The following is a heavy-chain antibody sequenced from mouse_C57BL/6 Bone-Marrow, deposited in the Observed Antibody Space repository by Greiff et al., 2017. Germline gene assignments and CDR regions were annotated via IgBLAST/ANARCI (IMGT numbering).Heavy chain of an antibody. V-gene: IGHV1-55*01. CDR2: IYPGSGST. Sequence: VQLQQSGAELVKPGASVKMSCKASGYTFTSYWIPWVKQRPGQGLEWIGDIYPGSGSTNYNEKFKSKATLTVDTSSSTAYMQLSSLTTEDSAVDYCARPEYDYDWCAYWGQGTLVTVSA. J-gene: IGHJ3*01. D-gene: IGHD2-4*01. CDR1: GYTFTSYW. CDR3: ARPEYDYDWCAY.